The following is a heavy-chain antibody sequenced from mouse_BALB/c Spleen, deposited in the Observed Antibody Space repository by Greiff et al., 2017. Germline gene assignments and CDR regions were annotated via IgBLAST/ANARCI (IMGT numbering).Heavy chain of an antibody. V-gene: IGHV5-6-5*01. CDR2: ISSGGST. CDR3: ARGGGNYVGYAMDY. D-gene: IGHD2-1*01. Sequence: EVHLVESGGGLVKPGGSLKLSCAASGFTFSSYAMSWVRQTPEKRLEWVASISSGGSTYYPDSVKGRFTISRDNARNILYLQMSSLRSEDTAMYYCARGGGNYVGYAMDYWGQGTSVTVSS. CDR1: GFTFSSYA. J-gene: IGHJ4*01.